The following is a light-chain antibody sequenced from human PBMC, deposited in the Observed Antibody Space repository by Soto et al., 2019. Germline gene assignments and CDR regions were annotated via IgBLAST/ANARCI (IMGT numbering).Light chain of an antibody. CDR3: SSYAATNNYV. CDR1: SSDVGGYNF. CDR2: EVT. V-gene: IGLV2-8*01. Sequence: QSALPQPRSASGSPGQSVTISCTGTSSDVGGYNFVSWYRQYPGKAPQLIIYEVTKRPSGFPDRFSGSKSGNTASLTVSGLQAKDEADYYCSSYAATNNYVFGSGTKVTVL. J-gene: IGLJ1*01.